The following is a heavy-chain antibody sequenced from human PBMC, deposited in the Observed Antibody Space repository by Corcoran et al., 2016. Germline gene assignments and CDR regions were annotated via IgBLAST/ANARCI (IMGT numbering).Heavy chain of an antibody. V-gene: IGHV4-34*01. CDR2: INHSGST. CDR1: NGPFSGYS. J-gene: IGHJ3*01. Sequence: QVQLQQWGAGLLKPSETLSLTCAVYNGPFSGYSWSWIRQPPGKGLEWIGEINHSGSTNYNTSLKSRVTISVDMSKSQFSLKLSSVTAADTAIYYCAREVSTSVTSWGAFDLWGQGTVITVSS. CDR3: AREVSTSVTSWGAFDL. D-gene: IGHD7-27*01.